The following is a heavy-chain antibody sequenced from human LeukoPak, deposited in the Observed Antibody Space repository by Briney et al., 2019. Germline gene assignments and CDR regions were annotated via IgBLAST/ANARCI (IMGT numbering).Heavy chain of an antibody. CDR1: GFTVNNKY. Sequence: GGSLRLSCAASGFTVNNKYMTWVRQTPGKGLEWVSGISGSGDSTYYADSVKGRFTISRDNSKNTLYLQMSSLRAEDTAVYYCAKDRGGYYYDSSGSLDYWGQGTLVTVSS. CDR3: AKDRGGYYYDSSGSLDY. D-gene: IGHD3-22*01. CDR2: ISGSGDST. V-gene: IGHV3-23*01. J-gene: IGHJ4*02.